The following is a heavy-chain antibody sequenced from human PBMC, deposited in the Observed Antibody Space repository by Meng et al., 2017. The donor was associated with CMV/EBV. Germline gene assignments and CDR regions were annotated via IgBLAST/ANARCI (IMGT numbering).Heavy chain of an antibody. J-gene: IGHJ2*01. CDR1: GGSISSSSYY. D-gene: IGHD2-2*01. Sequence: SETLSLTCTVSGGSISSSSYYWGWIRQPPGKGLEWIGSIYYSGSTYYNPSLKSRVTISVDTSQNQFSLKLSSVTAADTAVYYCAREYQLPEPWYFDLWGRGTLVTVSS. CDR3: AREYQLPEPWYFDL. CDR2: IYYSGST. V-gene: IGHV4-39*07.